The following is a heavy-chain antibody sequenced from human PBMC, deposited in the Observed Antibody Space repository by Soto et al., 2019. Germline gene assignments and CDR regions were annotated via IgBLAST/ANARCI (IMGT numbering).Heavy chain of an antibody. CDR3: TRDSPHRSLDP. Sequence: EVQLVESGGDLVQPGGSLRLSCAASGFTFSNYWMPWVRQAPGKGLVWVSRINNDGSDTLYADSVKGRFTISRDNAKSTLYLQMNSLRAEDTAVYYCTRDSPHRSLDPWGQGTLVTVSS. CDR2: INNDGSDT. V-gene: IGHV3-74*01. J-gene: IGHJ5*02. D-gene: IGHD6-13*01. CDR1: GFTFSNYW.